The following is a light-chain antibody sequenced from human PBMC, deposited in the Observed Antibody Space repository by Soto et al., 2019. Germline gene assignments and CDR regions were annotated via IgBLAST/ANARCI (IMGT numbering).Light chain of an antibody. CDR2: GAS. Sequence: EIVMTQSPATLSVSPGERATLSCRASQSVSSNLAWYQQKPGQAPRHLIYGASTRATGIPARFSGSGSGTEFTLTISSLQSADFAVYYCQQYNNWPSYTFGQGTKLEIK. V-gene: IGKV3-15*01. J-gene: IGKJ2*01. CDR1: QSVSSN. CDR3: QQYNNWPSYT.